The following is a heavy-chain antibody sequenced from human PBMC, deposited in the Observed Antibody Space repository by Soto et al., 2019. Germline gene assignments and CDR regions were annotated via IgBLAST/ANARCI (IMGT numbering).Heavy chain of an antibody. Sequence: ESGGGLVKPGGSLRLSCAASGFTFSSYSMNWVRQAPGKGLEWVSSISSSSSYIYYADSVKGRFTISRDNAKNSLYLQMNSLRAEDTAVYYCARDLASGGAVSYWGQGTLVTVSS. CDR2: ISSSSSYI. CDR3: ARDLASGGAVSY. D-gene: IGHD3-16*01. CDR1: GFTFSSYS. V-gene: IGHV3-21*01. J-gene: IGHJ4*02.